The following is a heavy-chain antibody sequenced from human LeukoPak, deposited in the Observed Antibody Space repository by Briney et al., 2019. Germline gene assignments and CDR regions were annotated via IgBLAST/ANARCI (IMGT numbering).Heavy chain of an antibody. J-gene: IGHJ4*02. CDR3: ARQYCSGGSCRSYYFDY. V-gene: IGHV1-3*01. CDR1: GYTFTSYA. D-gene: IGHD2-15*01. Sequence: ASVKISCKASGYTFTSYAMHWVRQAPGQRLEWMGWISAGNGNTKYSQKFQGRVTITRDTSASTAYMELSSLRSEDTAVYYCARQYCSGGSCRSYYFDYWGQGTLVTVSS. CDR2: ISAGNGNT.